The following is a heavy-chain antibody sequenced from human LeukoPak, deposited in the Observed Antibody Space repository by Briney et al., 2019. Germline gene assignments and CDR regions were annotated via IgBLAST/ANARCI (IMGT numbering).Heavy chain of an antibody. J-gene: IGHJ4*02. Sequence: GGSLRLSCAASGFSFDDYGLTWVRQAPGKGLEWVSGINWNGDSTDYADSVKGRFTISRDNAKNSLYLQMNSLRAEDTAVYYCARDTPAGYWGQGTLVTVSS. CDR3: ARDTPAGY. CDR2: INWNGDST. V-gene: IGHV3-20*04. CDR1: GFSFDDYG.